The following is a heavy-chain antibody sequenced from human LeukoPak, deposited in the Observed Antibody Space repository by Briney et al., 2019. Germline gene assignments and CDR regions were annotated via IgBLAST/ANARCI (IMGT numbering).Heavy chain of an antibody. V-gene: IGHV3-53*01. CDR3: ARDLGGATTY. J-gene: IGHJ4*02. D-gene: IGHD1-26*01. CDR1: GFTVSSNY. Sequence: PGGSLRPSCAASGFTVSSNYMSWVRQAPGKGLEWVSVIYSGGSTYYADSVKGRFTISRDNSKNTLYLQMNSLRAEDTAVYYCARDLGGATTYWGQGTLVTVSS. CDR2: IYSGGST.